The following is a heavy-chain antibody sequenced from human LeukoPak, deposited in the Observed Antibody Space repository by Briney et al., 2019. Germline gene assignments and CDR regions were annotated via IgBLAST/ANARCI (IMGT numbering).Heavy chain of an antibody. D-gene: IGHD6-19*01. CDR3: AKDRTVFGFGWYVIDY. CDR1: GFTFNNFG. V-gene: IGHV3-30*02. CDR2: IGYDGRSK. J-gene: IGHJ4*02. Sequence: GGSLRLSCAASGFTFNNFGMHWARQAPGKGLEWVAFIGYDGRSKLYADPVKGRFTISRDTSTKTLYLQMNSLRAEDAALYYCAKDRTVFGFGWYVIDYWGQGTLVTVSS.